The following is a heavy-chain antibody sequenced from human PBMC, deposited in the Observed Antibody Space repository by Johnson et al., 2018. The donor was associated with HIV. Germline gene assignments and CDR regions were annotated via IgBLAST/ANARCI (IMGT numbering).Heavy chain of an antibody. CDR3: AREGYSYGYDAFDI. V-gene: IGHV3-20*04. CDR2: INWNGGST. D-gene: IGHD5-18*01. CDR1: GFTFDDYA. J-gene: IGHJ3*02. Sequence: VQLVESGGGLVQPGRSLRLSCAASGFTFDDYAMHWVRQAPGKGLEWVSGINWNGGSTGYADSVKGRFTISRDNAKNSLYLQMNSLRAEDTAVYYCAREGYSYGYDAFDIWGQGTMVTVSS.